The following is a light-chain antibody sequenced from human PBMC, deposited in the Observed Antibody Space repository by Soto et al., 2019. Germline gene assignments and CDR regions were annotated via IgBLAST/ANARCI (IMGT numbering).Light chain of an antibody. CDR2: DDS. V-gene: IGLV3-21*02. J-gene: IGLJ2*01. CDR3: QVWDSCSDHVV. Sequence: VLTQPPSVSVAPGQTARITCGGNNIGIKTVHWYHQKPGQAPVLVVYDDSDRPSGIPERFSGSNSGNTATLTISRVEAGDEADYYCQVWDSCSDHVVFGGGTKVTVL. CDR1: NIGIKT.